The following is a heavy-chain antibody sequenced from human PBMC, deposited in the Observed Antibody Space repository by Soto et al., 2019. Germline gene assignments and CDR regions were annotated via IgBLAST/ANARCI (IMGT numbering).Heavy chain of an antibody. CDR2: IYSGGST. Sequence: EVHLVETGGGLIQPGGSLRLSCAASGLSVSSRDMSWVRQASGKGLEWVSVIYSGGSTHDADSVKGRFTISRDNSKNTVHLQMNSLRVDDTPVYFCSTSSRNEYHFAMDAWDQGPTVNVSS. V-gene: IGHV3-53*02. J-gene: IGHJ6*02. D-gene: IGHD6-6*01. CDR3: STSSRNEYHFAMDA. CDR1: GLSVSSRD.